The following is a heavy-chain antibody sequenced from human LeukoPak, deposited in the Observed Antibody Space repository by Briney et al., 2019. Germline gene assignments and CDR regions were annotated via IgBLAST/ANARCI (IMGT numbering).Heavy chain of an antibody. J-gene: IGHJ6*02. D-gene: IGHD2-2*01. Sequence: GGSLRLSCAASGFTFSSYEMNLVRQAPGKGLEWVSYISSSGSTIYYADSVKGRFTISRDNAKNSLYLQMNSLRAEDTAVYYCARDEEKYQLPDYYYYGMDVWGQGTTVTVSS. V-gene: IGHV3-48*03. CDR1: GFTFSSYE. CDR2: ISSSGSTI. CDR3: ARDEEKYQLPDYYYYGMDV.